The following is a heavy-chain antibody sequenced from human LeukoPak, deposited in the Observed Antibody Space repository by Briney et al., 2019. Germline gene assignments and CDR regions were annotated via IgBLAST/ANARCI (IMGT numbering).Heavy chain of an antibody. V-gene: IGHV3-33*08. Sequence: PGRSLRLSCAASGFTFSSYGMHWVRQAPGKGLEWVAVIWYDGSNKYYADSVKGRFTISRDNSKNTLYLQVNSLRAEDTAVYYCARGLYYYDSSGYYLIDYWGQGTLVTVSS. D-gene: IGHD3-22*01. CDR1: GFTFSSYG. CDR2: IWYDGSNK. CDR3: ARGLYYYDSSGYYLIDY. J-gene: IGHJ4*02.